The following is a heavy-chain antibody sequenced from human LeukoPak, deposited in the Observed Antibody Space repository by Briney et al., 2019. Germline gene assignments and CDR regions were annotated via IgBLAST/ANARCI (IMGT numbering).Heavy chain of an antibody. J-gene: IGHJ6*04. Sequence: ASVKVSCKASGYTFTSYAMHWVRQAPGQRLEWMGWINAGNGNTKYSQKFQGRVTITRDTSASTAYMELSSLRSEDTAVYYCARVSKLGSGPPGNYYYYYGMDVWGKGTTVTVSS. CDR3: ARVSKLGSGPPGNYYYYYGMDV. D-gene: IGHD1-26*01. CDR2: INAGNGNT. V-gene: IGHV1-3*01. CDR1: GYTFTSYA.